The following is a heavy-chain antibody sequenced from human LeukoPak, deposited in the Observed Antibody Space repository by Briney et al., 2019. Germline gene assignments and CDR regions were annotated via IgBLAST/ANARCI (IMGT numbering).Heavy chain of an antibody. V-gene: IGHV1-24*01. CDR1: GHSLAELA. Sequence: ASVSVSSKVSGHSLAELAMHWVRQAPGKGLEWVGGFDPEEGETFYAQEVLGRVSMTEDTSTDTAYMELSSLTSEDTAVYYCAILPLTVVTPLDVWGQGTTVTVSS. J-gene: IGHJ6*02. CDR3: AILPLTVVTPLDV. CDR2: FDPEEGET. D-gene: IGHD4-23*01.